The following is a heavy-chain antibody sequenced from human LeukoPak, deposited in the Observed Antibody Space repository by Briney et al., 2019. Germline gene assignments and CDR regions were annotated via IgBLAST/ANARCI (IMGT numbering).Heavy chain of an antibody. V-gene: IGHV1-2*02. J-gene: IGHJ4*02. Sequence: ASVKVSCKASGCTFTAYYIHWVRQAPGQGLEWMGWINTDSGVTNYEQKFQGRVTMTRDTSITTAHMELSGLRPDDTAVYYCARDLLEMATILTPGFWGQGTLVTVSS. CDR1: GCTFTAYY. CDR2: INTDSGVT. D-gene: IGHD5-24*01. CDR3: ARDLLEMATILTPGF.